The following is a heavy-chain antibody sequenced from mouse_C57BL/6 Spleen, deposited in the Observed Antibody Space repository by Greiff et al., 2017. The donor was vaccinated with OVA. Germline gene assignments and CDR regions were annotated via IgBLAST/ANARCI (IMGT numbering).Heavy chain of an antibody. J-gene: IGHJ2*01. CDR2: IDPSDSYT. Sequence: QVQLQQPGAELVKPGASVKLSCKASGYTFTSYWMQWVKQRPGQGLEWIGEIDPSDSYTNYNQKFKGKATLTVDTSSSTAYMQLSSLTSEDSAVYYCARSYGNYEVDYWGQGTTLTVSS. D-gene: IGHD2-10*02. V-gene: IGHV1-50*01. CDR1: GYTFTSYW. CDR3: ARSYGNYEVDY.